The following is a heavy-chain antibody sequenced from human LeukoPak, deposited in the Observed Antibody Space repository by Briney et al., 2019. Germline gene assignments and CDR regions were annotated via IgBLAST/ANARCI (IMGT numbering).Heavy chain of an antibody. Sequence: SETLSLTCTVSGGSISSGSYYWGWIRQPPGKGLEWIGSIYYSGSTYYNPSLKSRVTISVDTSKNQFSLKLSSVTAADTAVYYCARQGTIAARRGTYYWGQGTLVTVSS. CDR1: GGSISSGSYY. CDR2: IYYSGST. CDR3: ARQGTIAARRGTYY. D-gene: IGHD6-6*01. J-gene: IGHJ4*02. V-gene: IGHV4-39*01.